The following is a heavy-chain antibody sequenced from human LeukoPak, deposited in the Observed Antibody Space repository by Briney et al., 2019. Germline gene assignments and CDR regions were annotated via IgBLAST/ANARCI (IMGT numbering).Heavy chain of an antibody. D-gene: IGHD6-19*01. J-gene: IGHJ4*02. CDR3: ARDEGSSGWYTFDY. Sequence: SQTLSLTSAISGESVSSLNGAWNWIRQSPSRGLEWLGRTYYRSKWYYDYAESVKGRITINPDTSKNQFSLQLTSVTPEDTAVYYCARDEGSSGWYTFDYWGQGALVTVSS. CDR2: TYYRSKWYY. CDR1: GESVSSLNGA. V-gene: IGHV6-1*01.